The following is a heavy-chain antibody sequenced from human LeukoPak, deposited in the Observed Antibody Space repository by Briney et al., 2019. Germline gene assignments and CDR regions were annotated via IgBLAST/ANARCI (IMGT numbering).Heavy chain of an antibody. CDR3: ARRSHYYDSSGYYYNHDAFDI. CDR1: GGSISSGGYY. D-gene: IGHD3-22*01. V-gene: IGHV4-31*03. J-gene: IGHJ3*02. CDR2: IYYSGST. Sequence: SETLSLTCTVSGGSISSGGYYWSWIRQHPGKGLEWIGYIYYSGSTYYNPSLKSRVTISVDTSKNQFSLKLSSVTAADTAVYYCARRSHYYDSSGYYYNHDAFDIWGQGTMVTVSS.